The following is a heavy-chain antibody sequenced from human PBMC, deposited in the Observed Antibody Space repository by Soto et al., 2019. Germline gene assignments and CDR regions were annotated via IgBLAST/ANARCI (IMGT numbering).Heavy chain of an antibody. J-gene: IGHJ6*02. CDR2: IYTSGST. Sequence: SETLSLTCTVSGGSISSYYWSWIRQPAGKGLEWIGRIYTSGSTNYNPSLKSRVTMSVDTSKDQFSLKLSSVTAADTAVYYCARDSRWYCSGGSCSYYYYGMDVWGQGTTVTVSS. CDR1: GGSISSYY. D-gene: IGHD2-15*01. V-gene: IGHV4-4*07. CDR3: ARDSRWYCSGGSCSYYYYGMDV.